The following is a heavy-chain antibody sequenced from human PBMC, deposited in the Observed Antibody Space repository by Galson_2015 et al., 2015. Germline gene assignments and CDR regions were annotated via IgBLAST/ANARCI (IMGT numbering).Heavy chain of an antibody. CDR2: ISGSGGST. J-gene: IGHJ4*02. CDR3: AKQRPPLYYYDSSGYRNYEFDY. D-gene: IGHD3-22*01. Sequence: SLRLSCAASGFTFSSYAMSWVRQAPGKGLEWVSAISGSGGSTYYADSVKGRFTISRDNSKNTLYLQMNSLRAEDTAVYYCAKQRPPLYYYDSSGYRNYEFDYWCQGTLVTVSS. CDR1: GFTFSSYA. V-gene: IGHV3-23*01.